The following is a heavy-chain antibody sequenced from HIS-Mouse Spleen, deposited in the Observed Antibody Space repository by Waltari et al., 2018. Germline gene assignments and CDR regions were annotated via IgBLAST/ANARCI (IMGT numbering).Heavy chain of an antibody. CDR3: AREIPYSSSWYDWYFDL. CDR2: IYYSGST. CDR1: GGSISSSSYY. J-gene: IGHJ2*01. Sequence: QLQLQESGPGLVKPSETLSLPCTVSGGSISSSSYYWGLIRQPPGKGLEWIGSIYYSGSTYYNPSLKSRVTISVDTSKNQFSLKLSSVTAADTAVYYCAREIPYSSSWYDWYFDLWGRGTLVTVSS. V-gene: IGHV4-39*07. D-gene: IGHD6-13*01.